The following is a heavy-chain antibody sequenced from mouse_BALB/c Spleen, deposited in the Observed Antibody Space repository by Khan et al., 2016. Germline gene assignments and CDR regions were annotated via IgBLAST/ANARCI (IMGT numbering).Heavy chain of an antibody. Sequence: QVQLQQPGPGLVQPSQSLSITCTVSGFSLTHYGVHWVRQSPGKGLEWLGVVWRGGSTDYNAAFISRLSISKDNSKSQVFFKMNSLQADDTAICYCAKNGGYDVYFGVWGAGTTVTVSS. CDR3: AKNGGYDVYFGV. CDR1: GFSLTHYG. D-gene: IGHD2-14*01. CDR2: VWRGGST. V-gene: IGHV2-4-1*01. J-gene: IGHJ1*01.